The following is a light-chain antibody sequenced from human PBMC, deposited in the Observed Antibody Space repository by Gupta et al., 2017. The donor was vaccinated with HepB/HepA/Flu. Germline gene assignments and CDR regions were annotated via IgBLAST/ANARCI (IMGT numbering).Light chain of an antibody. Sequence: QSALTQPPSVSGSPGQSVTISCTGTSSDIGSYNRVSWYQQSPGTAPKLIIYEVDNRPAGVPARFSGSKSGNTASLTISGLQTEDEADYYCSSDTTSSTYVFGIGTKVTVL. CDR2: EVD. CDR1: SSDIGSYNR. J-gene: IGLJ1*01. CDR3: SSDTTSSTYV. V-gene: IGLV2-18*02.